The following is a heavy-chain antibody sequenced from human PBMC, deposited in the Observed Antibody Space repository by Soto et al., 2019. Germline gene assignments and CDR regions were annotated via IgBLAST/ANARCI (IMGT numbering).Heavy chain of an antibody. CDR1: GASISGSYYY. J-gene: IGHJ4*02. CDR3: ATSQKGYNWNYFDH. CDR2: VFYTGFT. Sequence: SETLSLTCAGSGASISGSYYYWAWLRQSPGKGPEWIGSVFYTGFTSYNPSLESRVSVSVDTSKSQFSLKLSAVTAADTAVYYCATSQKGYNWNYFDHWGQGALVTVSS. D-gene: IGHD1-20*01. V-gene: IGHV4-39*01.